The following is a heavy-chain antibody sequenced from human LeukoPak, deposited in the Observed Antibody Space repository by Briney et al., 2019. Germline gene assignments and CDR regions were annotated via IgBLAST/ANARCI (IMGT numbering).Heavy chain of an antibody. D-gene: IGHD6-19*01. Sequence: ASVKVSCKVSGYTLTELSMHWVRQAPGKGLEWMGGFDPEDGETIYAQKFQGRVTMTEDTSTDTAYMELSSLRSEDTAVYYCARVGDSSGWYGGNFDYWGQGTLVTVSS. V-gene: IGHV1-24*01. CDR1: GYTLTELS. CDR2: FDPEDGET. J-gene: IGHJ4*02. CDR3: ARVGDSSGWYGGNFDY.